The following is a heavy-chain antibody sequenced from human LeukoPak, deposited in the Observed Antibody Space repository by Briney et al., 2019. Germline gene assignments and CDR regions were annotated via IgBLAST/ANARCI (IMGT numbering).Heavy chain of an antibody. CDR1: GGSISSGDYY. J-gene: IGHJ4*02. CDR2: IYYSGST. D-gene: IGHD2-15*01. V-gene: IGHV4-30-4*01. Sequence: SETLSLTCTVSGGSISSGDYYWSWIRQPPGKSLEWIGYIYYSGSTYYNPSLKSRVTISVDTSKNQFSLKLSSVTAADTAVYYCASQPLGYCSGGSCSYYFDYWGQGTLVTVSS. CDR3: ASQPLGYCSGGSCSYYFDY.